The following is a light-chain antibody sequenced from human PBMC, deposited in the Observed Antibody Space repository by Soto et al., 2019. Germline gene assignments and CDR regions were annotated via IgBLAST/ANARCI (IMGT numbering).Light chain of an antibody. CDR3: CSYAGSSTSPGYV. CDR2: EGS. J-gene: IGLJ1*01. CDR1: SSDVGIYNL. V-gene: IGLV2-23*01. Sequence: QSVLTQPASVSGSPGQSITISCTGTSSDVGIYNLVSWYQQHPGKAPKLMIYEGSKRPSGVSNRFSGSKSGNTASLTISGLQAEDEADYYCCSYAGSSTSPGYVFGTGTKVTVL.